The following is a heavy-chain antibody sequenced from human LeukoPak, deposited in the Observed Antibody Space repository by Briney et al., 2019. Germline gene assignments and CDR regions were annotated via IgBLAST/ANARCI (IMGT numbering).Heavy chain of an antibody. J-gene: IGHJ4*02. CDR3: AKDANYFDSGSYLIPFDF. CDR1: GFTVSSNY. V-gene: IGHV3-23*01. D-gene: IGHD3-22*01. Sequence: PGGSLRLSCAASGFTVSSNYMNWVRQAPGKGLEWVASISGNGVGTYYADSVKGRFNISRDNSMNTLYLQMNSLRTEDTAVYHCAKDANYFDSGSYLIPFDFWGQGTLVTVSS. CDR2: ISGNGVGT.